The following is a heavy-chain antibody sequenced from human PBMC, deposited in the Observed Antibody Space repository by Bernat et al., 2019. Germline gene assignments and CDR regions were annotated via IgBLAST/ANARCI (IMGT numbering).Heavy chain of an antibody. J-gene: IGHJ4*02. CDR2: IYYIGST. Sequence: QLQLQESGPGLVKPSETLSLTCTVSGGSISSSSYYWGWIRQPPGKGLEWIGSIYYIGSTYYNPSLKSRVTISVDPSRTRFSLKLSCVTAADTAVFCCAGRAHDLWGGYPPADNWGRETRVTVS. CDR3: AGRAHDLWGGYPPADN. D-gene: IGHD3-3*01. CDR1: GGSISSSSYY. V-gene: IGHV4-39*01.